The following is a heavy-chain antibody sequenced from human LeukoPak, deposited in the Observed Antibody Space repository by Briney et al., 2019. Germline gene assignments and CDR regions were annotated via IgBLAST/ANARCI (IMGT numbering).Heavy chain of an antibody. CDR3: ARGGAVTYYYYYMDV. V-gene: IGHV3-20*04. D-gene: IGHD4-17*01. Sequence: GGSLRLSCAASGFTFDDYGMSWVRQAPGEGLEWVSGINWNGGSTGYADSVKGRFTISRDNAKNSLYLQMNSLRAEDTALYYCARGGAVTYYYYYMDVWGKGTTVTVSS. J-gene: IGHJ6*03. CDR1: GFTFDDYG. CDR2: INWNGGST.